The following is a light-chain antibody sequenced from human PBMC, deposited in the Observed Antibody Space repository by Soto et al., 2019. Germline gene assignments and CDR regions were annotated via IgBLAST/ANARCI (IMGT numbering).Light chain of an antibody. CDR1: SSDVGGYNY. CDR3: GSYTSSTPFV. J-gene: IGLJ1*01. V-gene: IGLV2-14*01. Sequence: QSALAQPASVSGSPGQSITISCTGTSSDVGGYNYVSWYQHHPGKAPKLLIYEVSNRPSGVSDRFSGSKSGNTASLTISGLQAEDEDDYYCGSYTSSTPFVFGIGTKVTVL. CDR2: EVS.